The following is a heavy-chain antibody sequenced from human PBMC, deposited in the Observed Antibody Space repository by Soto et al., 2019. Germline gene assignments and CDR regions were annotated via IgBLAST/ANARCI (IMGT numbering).Heavy chain of an antibody. V-gene: IGHV4-59*08. CDR1: GGSISSYY. CDR2: IYCSGGT. CDR3: ARQPRVTTINRGGYFDP. D-gene: IGHD4-17*01. Sequence: SETLSLTCTVSGGSISSYYWSWIRQPPGKGLEWIGYIYCSGGTFYNPSLRSRVTISVDTSKNQFSLKVRSVTAADTAVYYCARQPRVTTINRGGYFDPWGQGTLVTVS. J-gene: IGHJ5*02.